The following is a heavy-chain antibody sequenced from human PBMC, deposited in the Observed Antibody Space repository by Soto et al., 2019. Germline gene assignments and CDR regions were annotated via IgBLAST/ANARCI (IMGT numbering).Heavy chain of an antibody. J-gene: IGHJ6*02. CDR2: ISSSGSTI. Sequence: QVQLVESGGGLVKPGGSLRLSCAASGFTFSDYYMSWIRQAPGKGLEWVSYISSSGSTIYYADSVKGRFTISRDNAKNYLYMQMNSMRAEDAAAYYCACGSDYGSGDIYYGMDVWGQGTTVTVSS. CDR3: ACGSDYGSGDIYYGMDV. D-gene: IGHD3-10*01. CDR1: GFTFSDYY. V-gene: IGHV3-11*01.